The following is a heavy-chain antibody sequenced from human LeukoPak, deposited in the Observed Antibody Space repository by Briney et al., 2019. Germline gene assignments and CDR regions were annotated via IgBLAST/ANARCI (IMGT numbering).Heavy chain of an antibody. Sequence: ASVKVSCKASGYTFSRYYMHWVRRAPGQALEWMGEINPNSGGTYYAQKFQGRVTMTRDTSISTAYMELSRLRSDDTAVFYCARVAHNYDLLTGYYPYLDYFDFWGQGTLVTVSS. CDR1: GYTFSRYY. D-gene: IGHD3-9*01. V-gene: IGHV1-2*02. J-gene: IGHJ4*02. CDR2: INPNSGGT. CDR3: ARVAHNYDLLTGYYPYLDYFDF.